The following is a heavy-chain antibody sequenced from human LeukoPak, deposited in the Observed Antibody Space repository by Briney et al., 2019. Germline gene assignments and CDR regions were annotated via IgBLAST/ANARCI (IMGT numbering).Heavy chain of an antibody. J-gene: IGHJ4*02. CDR1: GFTFSSYD. D-gene: IGHD7-27*01. CDR2: IWTAGDT. Sequence: PGVSLRLSCAASGFTFSSYDVHGVRQATGKGLEWVSAIWTAGDTYCPGSVEGRFTISRETAKNCMYTQMNRMRAPDTAVQYPARTGRYAGDYYFDYSGPGTLVTASS. V-gene: IGHV3-13*01. CDR3: ARTGRYAGDYYFDY.